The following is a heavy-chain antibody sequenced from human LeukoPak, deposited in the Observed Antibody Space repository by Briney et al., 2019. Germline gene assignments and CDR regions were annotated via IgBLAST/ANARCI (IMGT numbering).Heavy chain of an antibody. CDR3: ARELTYYYDSSGLIDY. V-gene: IGHV4-34*01. D-gene: IGHD3-22*01. CDR2: INHGGST. Sequence: PSETLSLTCAVYGGSFSGYYWSWIRQPPGKGLEWIGEINHGGSTTYNPSLQSRVTMSVDTSTNQISLKMTSVTAADTAVYYCARELTYYYDSSGLIDYWGQGTLVTVSS. J-gene: IGHJ4*02. CDR1: GGSFSGYY.